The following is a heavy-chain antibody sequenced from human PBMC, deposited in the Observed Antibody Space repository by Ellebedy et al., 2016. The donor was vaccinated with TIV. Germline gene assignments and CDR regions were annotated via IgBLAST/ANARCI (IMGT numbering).Heavy chain of an antibody. J-gene: IGHJ4*02. CDR1: GYTFTGYY. CDR2: INPNSGGT. V-gene: IGHV1-2*04. Sequence: ASVKVSCXASGYTFTGYYMHWVRQAPGQGLEWMGWINPNSGGTNYAQKFQGWVTMTRDTSISTAYMELSRLRSDDTAVYYCARGGIYTPTLARIAATDYWGQGTLVTVSS. CDR3: ARGGIYTPTLARIAATDY. D-gene: IGHD6-13*01.